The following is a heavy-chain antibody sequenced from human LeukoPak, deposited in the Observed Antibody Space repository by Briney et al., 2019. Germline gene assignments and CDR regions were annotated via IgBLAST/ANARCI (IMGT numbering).Heavy chain of an antibody. CDR3: ARDSVSYDFWSGYGAYYYMDV. D-gene: IGHD3-3*01. CDR1: GGTFSSYA. Sequence: GASVKVSCKASGGTFSSYAISWVRQAPGQGLEWMGGIIPIFGTANYAQKFQGRVTITADKSTSTAYMELSSLRSEDTAVYYCARDSVSYDFWSGYGAYYYMDVWGKGTTVTVSS. CDR2: IIPIFGTA. V-gene: IGHV1-69*06. J-gene: IGHJ6*03.